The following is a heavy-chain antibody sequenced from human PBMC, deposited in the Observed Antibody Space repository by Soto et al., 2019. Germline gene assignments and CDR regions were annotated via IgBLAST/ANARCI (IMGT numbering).Heavy chain of an antibody. J-gene: IGHJ4*02. CDR1: GFTFSDYY. Sequence: GGSLRLSCAGSGFTFSDYYMSWIRQAPGKGLEWVSYISSSSSYTNYADSVKGRFTISRDNAKNSLYLQMNSLRAEDTAVYYCARVRRYYYDSSGYQYYFDYWGQGTLVTVSS. CDR3: ARVRRYYYDSSGYQYYFDY. D-gene: IGHD3-22*01. CDR2: ISSSSSYT. V-gene: IGHV3-11*06.